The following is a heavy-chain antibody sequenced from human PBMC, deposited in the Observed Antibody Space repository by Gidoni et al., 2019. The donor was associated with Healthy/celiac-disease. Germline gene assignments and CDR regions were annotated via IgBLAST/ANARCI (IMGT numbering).Heavy chain of an antibody. CDR3: ARDQSFDCSSTSCYEGYFQH. CDR1: GYTFTSYG. D-gene: IGHD2-2*01. Sequence: QVQLVQSGAEVKKPGASVKVSCKASGYTFTSYGISWVRQAPGQGPEWMGWISAYNGNTNYAQKLQGRVTMTTDTSTSTAYMELRSLRSDDTAVYYCARDQSFDCSSTSCYEGYFQHWGQGTLVTVSS. J-gene: IGHJ1*01. CDR2: ISAYNGNT. V-gene: IGHV1-18*01.